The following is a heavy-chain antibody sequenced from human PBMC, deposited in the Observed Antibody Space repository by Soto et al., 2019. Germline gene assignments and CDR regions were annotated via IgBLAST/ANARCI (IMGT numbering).Heavy chain of an antibody. J-gene: IGHJ6*02. CDR3: ARARPDSAGSSLGRRLDV. V-gene: IGHV4-61*01. Sequence: QVQLQESGPGLVKPSGTLSLICIVSGDSVTFGHHYWSWIRQPPEKGLEWIGHIFFTGAINYSPSLKSRVTMSVDSSKSQFSLNLTSVSAADSAIYYCARARPDSAGSSLGRRLDVWGQGTTVTVSS. CDR1: GDSVTFGHHY. CDR2: IFFTGAI. D-gene: IGHD3-10*01.